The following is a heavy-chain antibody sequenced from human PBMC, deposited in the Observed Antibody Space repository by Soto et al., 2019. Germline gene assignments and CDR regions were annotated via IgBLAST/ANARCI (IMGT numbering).Heavy chain of an antibody. CDR2: IIPIFGTA. CDR1: GGTFSSYA. CDR3: ARAPYSRSPGYYYYGMDV. Sequence: QVQLVQSGAEVKKPGSSVKVSCKASGGTFSSYAISWVRQAPGQGLEWMGGIIPIFGTANYAQKFQGRVTITADESTSTAYMELSSLRSEDTAVYYCARAPYSRSPGYYYYGMDVWGQGTTVTVSS. J-gene: IGHJ6*02. D-gene: IGHD6-6*01. V-gene: IGHV1-69*01.